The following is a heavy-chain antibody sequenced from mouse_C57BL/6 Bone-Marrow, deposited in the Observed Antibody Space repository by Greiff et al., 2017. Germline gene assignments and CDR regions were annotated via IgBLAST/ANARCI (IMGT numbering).Heavy chain of an antibody. J-gene: IGHJ2*01. CDR2: IYPRAGST. V-gene: IGHV1-85*01. Sequence: QVQLQQSGPELVKPGASVKLSCKASGYTFTSYDITWVKQRPGQGLEWSGCIYPRAGSTKYNETFTGKATLTVDTSSSTAYMELHSLTSDDSAVYCCAREITTVVATEVDYWGQGTTLTVSS. CDR3: AREITTVVATEVDY. CDR1: GYTFTSYD. D-gene: IGHD1-1*01.